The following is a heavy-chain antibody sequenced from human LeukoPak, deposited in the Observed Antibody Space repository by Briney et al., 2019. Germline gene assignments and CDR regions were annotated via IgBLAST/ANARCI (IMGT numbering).Heavy chain of an antibody. CDR1: GFTFKNYA. V-gene: IGHV3-23*01. Sequence: GSLRLSCAASGFTFKNYAMSWVRQAPGKGLEWVSTVSGGGGSTYYADSVKGRFTISRDNSKNTLHLQVNSLRVEDTAIYYCAKGGIVLMMYATDAFDLWGQGTMVTVSS. CDR3: AKGGIVLMMYATDAFDL. D-gene: IGHD2-8*01. J-gene: IGHJ3*01. CDR2: VSGGGGST.